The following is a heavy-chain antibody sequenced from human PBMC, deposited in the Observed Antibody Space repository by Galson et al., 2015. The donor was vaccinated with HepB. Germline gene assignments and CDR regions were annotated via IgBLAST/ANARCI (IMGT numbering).Heavy chain of an antibody. Sequence: LRLSCAASGFIFSSYNMNWVRQAPGKGLEWVPYISRSSDIIYYADSVKGRFTISRDNAKNSLYLQLSSLRAEDTAVYYCARTSDYASFDYWGRGTLVTISS. J-gene: IGHJ4*02. CDR3: ARTSDYASFDY. V-gene: IGHV3-48*01. CDR1: GFIFSSYN. CDR2: ISRSSDII. D-gene: IGHD5-12*01.